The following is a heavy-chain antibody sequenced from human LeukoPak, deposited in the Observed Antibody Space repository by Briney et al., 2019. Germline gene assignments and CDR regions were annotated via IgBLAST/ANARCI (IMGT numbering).Heavy chain of an antibody. J-gene: IGHJ6*02. V-gene: IGHV3-21*01. CDR2: ISSSSSYI. CDR1: GFTFSSYS. D-gene: IGHD1-26*01. CDR3: ARYSGSYFDPFGTYGMDV. Sequence: GGSLRLSCAASGFTFSSYSMNWVRHAPGKGLEWVSSISSSSSYIYYADSVKGRFTISRDNAKNSLYLQMNSLRAEDTAVYYCARYSGSYFDPFGTYGMDVWGQGTTVTVSS.